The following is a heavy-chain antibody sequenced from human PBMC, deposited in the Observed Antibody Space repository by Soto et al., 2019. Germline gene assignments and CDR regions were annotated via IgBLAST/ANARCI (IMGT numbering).Heavy chain of an antibody. CDR3: ARSRQYSYGSLRFDP. CDR2: INPNSGGT. Sequence: ASVKVSCKASGYTFTGYYIHWVRQAPGQGLEWMGWINPNSGGTNYAQKFQGRVTMTRDTSISTAYMELSRLRSDDTAVYYCARSRQYSYGSLRFDPWGQGTLVTVSS. J-gene: IGHJ5*02. CDR1: GYTFTGYY. V-gene: IGHV1-2*02. D-gene: IGHD5-18*01.